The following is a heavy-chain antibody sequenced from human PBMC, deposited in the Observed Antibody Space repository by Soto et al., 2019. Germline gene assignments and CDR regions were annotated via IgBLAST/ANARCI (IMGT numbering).Heavy chain of an antibody. J-gene: IGHJ4*02. V-gene: IGHV4-31*03. CDR3: ARASSSSSAADY. Sequence: QVQLQESGPGLVKPSQTLSLTCSVSGESISSGGYYWSWIRHHPGKGLEWIGYIYDSESAYYNPSLKSRVTISMDTSKNHFAMRLSSVTAEDTAVYYCARASSSSSAADYWGQGTLATVSS. D-gene: IGHD6-6*01. CDR2: IYDSESA. CDR1: GESISSGGYY.